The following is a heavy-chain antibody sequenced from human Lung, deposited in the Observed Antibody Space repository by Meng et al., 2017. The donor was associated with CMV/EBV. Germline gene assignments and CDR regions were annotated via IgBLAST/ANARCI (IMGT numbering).Heavy chain of an antibody. D-gene: IGHD6-6*01. CDR2: ISYDGSNK. J-gene: IGHJ3*02. Sequence: GESXKISCAASGFTFSSYAMHWVRQAPGKGLEWVAVISYDGSNKYYADSVKGRFTISRDNSKNTLYLQMNSLRAEDTAVYYCARGGYSSSSGAIEIWGQGTMVTFSS. CDR1: GFTFSSYA. CDR3: ARGGYSSSSGAIEI. V-gene: IGHV3-30-3*01.